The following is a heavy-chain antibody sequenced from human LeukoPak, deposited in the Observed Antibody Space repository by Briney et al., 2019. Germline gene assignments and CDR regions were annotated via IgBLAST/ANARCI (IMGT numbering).Heavy chain of an antibody. V-gene: IGHV1-69*05. Sequence: GASVKVSCKASGGTFSSYAISWVRQAPGQGLEWMGGIIPIFGTANYAQKFQGRVTITTDESTSTAYMELSSLRSEDTAVYYCAGDIIAAAGYYYYYMDVWGKGTTVTVSS. CDR3: AGDIIAAAGYYYYYMDV. CDR2: IIPIFGTA. J-gene: IGHJ6*03. CDR1: GGTFSSYA. D-gene: IGHD6-13*01.